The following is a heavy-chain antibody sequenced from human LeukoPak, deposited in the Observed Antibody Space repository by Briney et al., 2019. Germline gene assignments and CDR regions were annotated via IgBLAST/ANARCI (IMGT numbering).Heavy chain of an antibody. Sequence: GGSLRLSCSASGFTFSSYAMRWVRQAPGKGLEYVSGISGNGGSTNYEDSVKGRFTISRDNSKNTLYLQMSSLRAEDTAVYYCVRGHSSSSCYFDYWGQGSLVTVPS. CDR2: ISGNGGST. J-gene: IGHJ4*02. V-gene: IGHV3-64D*09. CDR1: GFTFSSYA. CDR3: VRGHSSSSCYFDY. D-gene: IGHD6-6*01.